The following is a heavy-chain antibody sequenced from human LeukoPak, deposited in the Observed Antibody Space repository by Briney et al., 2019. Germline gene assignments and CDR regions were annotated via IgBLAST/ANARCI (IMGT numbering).Heavy chain of an antibody. J-gene: IGHJ6*02. D-gene: IGHD2-21*01. CDR1: GGSISSHY. Sequence: SETLSLTCTVSGGSISSHYWSWIRQPPGKGLEWIGYMYHSGSTNYNPSLKGRVTISVDTSKNQFSLSLSSVTAADTAVYYCARITFVVEGYGMDVWGQGTTVTVSS. CDR3: ARITFVVEGYGMDV. V-gene: IGHV4-59*08. CDR2: MYHSGST.